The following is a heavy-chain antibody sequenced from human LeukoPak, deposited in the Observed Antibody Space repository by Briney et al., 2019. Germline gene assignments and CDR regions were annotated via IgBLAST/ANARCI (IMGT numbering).Heavy chain of an antibody. CDR1: GFTFSSYA. D-gene: IGHD3-9*01. CDR3: AKVWQYYDILTGYYKGPPTFDY. Sequence: GGSLRLSCAASGFTFSSYAMSWVRQARGKGLEWVSAISGRGGSTYYADSVKGRFTISRDNSKNTLYLQMNSLRAEDTAVYYCAKVWQYYDILTGYYKGPPTFDYWGQGTLVTVSS. J-gene: IGHJ4*02. V-gene: IGHV3-23*01. CDR2: ISGRGGST.